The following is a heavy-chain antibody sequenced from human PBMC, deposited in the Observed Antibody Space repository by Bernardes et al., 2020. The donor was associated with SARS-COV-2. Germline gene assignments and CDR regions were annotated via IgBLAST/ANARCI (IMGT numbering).Heavy chain of an antibody. J-gene: IGHJ3*02. CDR1: GGSISSSSYY. V-gene: IGHV4-39*01. Sequence: SETLSLTCTVSGGSISSSSYYWGWIRQPPGKGLEWIGSIYYSGSTYYNPSLKSRVTISVDTSKNQFSLKLSSVTAADTAVYYCARHEVTMIVVVEFDAFDIWGQGTMVTVSS. D-gene: IGHD3-22*01. CDR3: ARHEVTMIVVVEFDAFDI. CDR2: IYYSGST.